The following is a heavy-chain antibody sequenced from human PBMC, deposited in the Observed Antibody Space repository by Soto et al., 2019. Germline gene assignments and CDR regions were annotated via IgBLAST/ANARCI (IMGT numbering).Heavy chain of an antibody. D-gene: IGHD3-9*01. CDR2: IDPSDSYT. CDR3: ASTFDYDILTGYPFDY. V-gene: IGHV5-10-1*01. J-gene: IGHJ4*02. Sequence: GESLKISCKGSGYSFTSYWISWVRQMPGKGLEWMGRIDPSDSYTNYSPSFQGHVTISADKSISTAYLQWSSLKASDTAMYYCASTFDYDILTGYPFDYWGQGTLVTVSS. CDR1: GYSFTSYW.